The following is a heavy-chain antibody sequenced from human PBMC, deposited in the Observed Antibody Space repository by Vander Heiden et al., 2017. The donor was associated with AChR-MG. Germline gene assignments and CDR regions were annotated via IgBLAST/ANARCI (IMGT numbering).Heavy chain of an antibody. Sequence: QVQLQESGPGLVKPSQSLSLTCTVAGGSISSGAYYWSWIRQHPGKGLEWIGYIYNSGSTDDNPSLKSRVTISGDTSKNQFSMKMSSVTAADTAVYDCARGDYGQRDWGQGTLVTVSS. CDR3: ARGDYGQRD. V-gene: IGHV4-31*03. D-gene: IGHD4-17*01. J-gene: IGHJ4*02. CDR2: IYNSGST. CDR1: GGSISSGAYY.